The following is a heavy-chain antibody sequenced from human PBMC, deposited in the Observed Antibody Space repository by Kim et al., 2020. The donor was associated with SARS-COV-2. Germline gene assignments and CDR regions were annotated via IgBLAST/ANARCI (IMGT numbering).Heavy chain of an antibody. D-gene: IGHD1-26*01. J-gene: IGHJ6*03. Sequence: YDPDSVNGRFNISRDNSKNTLYLQMISLRAEDTAVYYCARDSGSYSYMDVWGKGTTVTVSS. V-gene: IGHV3-53*01. CDR3: ARDSGSYSYMDV.